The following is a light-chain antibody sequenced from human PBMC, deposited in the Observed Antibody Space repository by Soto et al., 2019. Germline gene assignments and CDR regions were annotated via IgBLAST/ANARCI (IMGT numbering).Light chain of an antibody. CDR1: QSVSSY. CDR2: DAS. Sequence: EIVLTQSPATLSLSPGERATISCRASQSVSSYLAWYQQKPGQAPRLLIYDASNRATGIPARFSGSGSGTDFTLTISSLEPEDFAVYYCQQRSNSWEGITFGQGTRLEIK. V-gene: IGKV3-11*01. CDR3: QQRSNSWEGIT. J-gene: IGKJ5*01.